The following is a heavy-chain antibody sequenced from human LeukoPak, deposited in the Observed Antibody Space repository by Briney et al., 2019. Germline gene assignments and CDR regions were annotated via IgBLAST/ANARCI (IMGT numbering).Heavy chain of an antibody. CDR1: GGSFSGYY. CDR2: INHSGST. J-gene: IGHJ4*02. Sequence: PSETLSVTRAVYGGSFSGYYWSWIRQPPGKGLEWIGEINHSGSTNYNPSLKSRVTISVDTSKNQFSLKLSSVTAADTAVYYCATTRSSGLDYWGQGTLVTVSS. V-gene: IGHV4-34*01. CDR3: ATTRSSGLDY. D-gene: IGHD6-25*01.